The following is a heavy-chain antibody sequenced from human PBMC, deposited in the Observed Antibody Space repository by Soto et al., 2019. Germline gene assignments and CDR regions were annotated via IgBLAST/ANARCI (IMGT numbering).Heavy chain of an antibody. CDR2: IYYSGST. V-gene: IGHV4-39*01. CDR3: ARIVVIPAAPDYYNYYGVDV. D-gene: IGHD2-2*01. Sequence: QLQLQESGPGLVKPSETLSLTCTVSGDSIISSNYYWAWIRQSPGKGLEWIGNIYYSGSTYYNLSLKRRVTMSVDTSKNQFSLKISSVTAADTSVYYCARIVVIPAAPDYYNYYGVDVWGQGTTVTVSS. J-gene: IGHJ6*02. CDR1: GDSIISSNYY.